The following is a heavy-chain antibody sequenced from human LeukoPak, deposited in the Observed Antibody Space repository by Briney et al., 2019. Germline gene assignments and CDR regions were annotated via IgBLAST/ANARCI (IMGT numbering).Heavy chain of an antibody. D-gene: IGHD1-26*01. Sequence: SETLSLTCAVSGYSISSCFYWGWIRQPPGKGLEWIGNIYHSGNTYYNPSLKSRVTLSVDTSKNQFSLKLNSVTAADTAVYYCASVQWVNHYYYYYYMDVWGKGTTVTVSS. V-gene: IGHV4-38-2*01. CDR2: IYHSGNT. CDR3: ASVQWVNHYYYYYYMDV. J-gene: IGHJ6*03. CDR1: GYSISSCFY.